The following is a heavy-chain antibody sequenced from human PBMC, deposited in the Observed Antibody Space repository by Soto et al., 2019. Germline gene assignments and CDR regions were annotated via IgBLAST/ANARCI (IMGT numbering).Heavy chain of an antibody. V-gene: IGHV3-23*01. CDR1: GFSFNKYA. D-gene: IGHD2-15*01. J-gene: IGHJ4*02. CDR3: ARDLSVVFDY. CDR2: ITDSGAAS. Sequence: GSLRVSWTDAGFSFNKYAMSWVRQAPGKGLEWVSAITDSGAASHYADSVKGRFAVSRDNSKNTLYLQMNSLRADDTAVYYCARDLSVVFDYWGQGTLVTVSS.